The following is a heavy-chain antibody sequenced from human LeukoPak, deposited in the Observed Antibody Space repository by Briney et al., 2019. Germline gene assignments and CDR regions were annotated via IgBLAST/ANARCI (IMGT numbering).Heavy chain of an antibody. CDR1: GGSISSYY. D-gene: IGHD5-18*01. Sequence: SETLSLTCTVSGGSISSYYWSWIRQPPGKGLEWIGYIYYSGSTNYNPSLKSRVTISVDTSKNQFSLKLSSVTAADTAVYYCARGDSYGPFYYYYYYMDVWGKGTTVTVPS. J-gene: IGHJ6*03. CDR3: ARGDSYGPFYYYYYYMDV. V-gene: IGHV4-59*01. CDR2: IYYSGST.